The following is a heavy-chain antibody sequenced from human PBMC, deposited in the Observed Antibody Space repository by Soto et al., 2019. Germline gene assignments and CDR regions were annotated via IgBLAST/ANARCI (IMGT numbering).Heavy chain of an antibody. J-gene: IGHJ4*02. D-gene: IGHD3-22*01. V-gene: IGHV3-74*01. CDR3: ATEAYYYDNYFDY. CDR2: INSDGSST. Sequence: PGGSLRLSCAASGFTFSSYWMHWVRQAPGKGLVWVSRINSDGSSTSYADSVKGRFTISRDNAKNTLYLQMNSLRAEDTAVYYCATEAYYYDNYFDYWGQGALVTVSS. CDR1: GFTFSSYW.